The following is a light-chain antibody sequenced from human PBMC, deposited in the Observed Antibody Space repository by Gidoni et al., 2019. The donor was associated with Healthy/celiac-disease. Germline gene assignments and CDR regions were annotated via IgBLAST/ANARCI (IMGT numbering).Light chain of an antibody. CDR2: QDS. CDR3: QAWDSITVV. CDR1: KLGEKY. J-gene: IGLJ2*01. V-gene: IGLV3-1*01. Sequence: SYELTQPPSASVSPGQTARITCAGDKLGEKYACWSQQKPGQSPVLVIYQDSKRPSGIPDRFSGSNSGNTATLTISGTQAMDESDYYCQAWDSITVVFGGWTKLTVL.